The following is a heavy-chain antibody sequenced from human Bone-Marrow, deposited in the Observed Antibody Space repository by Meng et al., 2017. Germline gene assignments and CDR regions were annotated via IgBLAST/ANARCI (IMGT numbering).Heavy chain of an antibody. CDR3: ARDHGSGSQYLYYYYYYGMDV. D-gene: IGHD3-10*01. Sequence: SVKVSCKASGGTFSSYTISWVRQAPGQGLEWMGRIIPILGIANYAQKFQGRVTITADKSTSTAYMELSSLRSEDTAVYYCARDHGSGSQYLYYYYYYGMDVWGQGTTVTVSS. J-gene: IGHJ6*02. V-gene: IGHV1-69*04. CDR1: GGTFSSYT. CDR2: IIPILGIA.